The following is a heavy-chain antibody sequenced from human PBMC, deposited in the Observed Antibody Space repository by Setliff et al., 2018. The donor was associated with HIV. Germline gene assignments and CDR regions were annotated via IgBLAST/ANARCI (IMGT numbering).Heavy chain of an antibody. CDR2: ISPDGSAT. J-gene: IGHJ4*02. CDR3: AREGITGTTLHPY. V-gene: IGHV3-7*01. Sequence: GESLKISCAASGFTFSSAWMGWVRQAPAKGLEWVANISPDGSATYYVDSVKGRFTISRDNAKDPVYLQMNDLRAEDTAVYYCAREGITGTTLHPYWGQGTLVTVSS. D-gene: IGHD1-7*01. CDR1: GFTFSSAW.